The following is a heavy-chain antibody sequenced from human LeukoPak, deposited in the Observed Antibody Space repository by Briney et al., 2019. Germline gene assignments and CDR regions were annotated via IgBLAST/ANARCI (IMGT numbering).Heavy chain of an antibody. V-gene: IGHV3-23*01. CDR2: ISGCGCST. CDR3: AKDVRITIFGVVIRYFDY. CDR1: GFTFSSYA. J-gene: IGHJ4*02. D-gene: IGHD3-3*01. Sequence: GASLRLSCAASGFTFSSYAMRWVHQAPGKGLDGVSAISGCGCSTYYAASVKGRFNISNDNSKNTLYLQMNSLRAEDRAVYYCAKDVRITIFGVVIRYFDYWGQGTLVTVSS.